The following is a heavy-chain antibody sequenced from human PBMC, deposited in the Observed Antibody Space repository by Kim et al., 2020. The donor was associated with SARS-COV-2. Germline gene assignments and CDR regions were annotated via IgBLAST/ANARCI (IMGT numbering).Heavy chain of an antibody. CDR1: GGSISSYY. CDR3: ARDLMYSSSWSRSYYYGMDV. CDR2: IYYSGST. D-gene: IGHD6-13*01. V-gene: IGHV4-59*01. J-gene: IGHJ6*02. Sequence: SETLSLTCTVSGGSISSYYWSWIRQPPGKGLEWIGYIYYSGSTNYNPSLKSRVTISVDTSKNQFSLKLSSVTAADTAVYYCARDLMYSSSWSRSYYYGMDVWGQGTTVTVSS.